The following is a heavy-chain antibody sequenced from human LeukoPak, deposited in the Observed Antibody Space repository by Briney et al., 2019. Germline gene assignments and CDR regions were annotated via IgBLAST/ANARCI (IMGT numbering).Heavy chain of an antibody. CDR1: GFTFSSYG. Sequence: PGGSLRLSCAASGFTFSSYGMHWVRQAPGKGLEWVAVISYDGSNKYYADSVKGRFTISRDNSKNTLYLQMNSLRAEDTAVYYCAKETPYVWGSLLYDYWGQGTLVTVSS. CDR3: AKETPYVWGSLLYDY. V-gene: IGHV3-30*18. J-gene: IGHJ4*02. D-gene: IGHD3-16*01. CDR2: ISYDGSNK.